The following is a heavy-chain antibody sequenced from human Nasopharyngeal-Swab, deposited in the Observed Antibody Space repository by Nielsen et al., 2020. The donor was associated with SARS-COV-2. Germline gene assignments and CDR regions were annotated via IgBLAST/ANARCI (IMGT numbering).Heavy chain of an antibody. V-gene: IGHV3-23*01. D-gene: IGHD3-22*01. CDR2: ISGSGGST. CDR1: GFTFSSYA. Sequence: GESLQISCAASGFTFSSYAMSWVRQAPGKGLEWVSAISGSGGSTYYADSVKGRFTISRDNSKNTLSLQMNSLRAEDTAVYYCANDRGIVVVIGFDYWGQGTLVTVSS. J-gene: IGHJ4*02. CDR3: ANDRGIVVVIGFDY.